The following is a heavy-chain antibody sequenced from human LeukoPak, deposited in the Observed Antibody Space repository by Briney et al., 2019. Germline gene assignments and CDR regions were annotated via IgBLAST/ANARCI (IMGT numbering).Heavy chain of an antibody. CDR1: GFPLSSYA. Sequence: PGGSLRLSCAASGFPLSSYAMSWVRQAPGKGLEWVGSVFHSGNTYYNPSLKSRLTISADTSKNQFSLTLTSVTAADTAVYYCARDRSVGVLPAPPFDFWGQGTLVTVSS. D-gene: IGHD6-6*01. CDR2: VFHSGNT. V-gene: IGHV4-38-2*02. CDR3: ARDRSVGVLPAPPFDF. J-gene: IGHJ4*02.